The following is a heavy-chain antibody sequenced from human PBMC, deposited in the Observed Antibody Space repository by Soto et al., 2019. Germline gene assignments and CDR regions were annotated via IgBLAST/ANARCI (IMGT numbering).Heavy chain of an antibody. V-gene: IGHV3-23*01. CDR2: ISGSGGST. CDR3: AKVLDYLPLPDKPLLSLDNSPREYCSGGSCYSHLRNAFDI. CDR1: GFTFSSYA. Sequence: GGSLRLSCAASGFTFSSYAMSWVRQAPGKGLEWVSAISGSGGSTYYADSVKGRFTISRDNSKNTLYLQMNSLRAEDTAVYYCAKVLDYLPLPDKPLLSLDNSPREYCSGGSCYSHLRNAFDIWGQGTMVTVSS. J-gene: IGHJ3*02. D-gene: IGHD2-15*01.